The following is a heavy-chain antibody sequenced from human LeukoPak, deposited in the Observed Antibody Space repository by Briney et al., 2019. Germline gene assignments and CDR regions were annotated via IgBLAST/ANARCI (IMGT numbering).Heavy chain of an antibody. V-gene: IGHV1-69*04. J-gene: IGHJ4*02. CDR3: ARGSIAAAGETIDY. CDR2: IIPIFGIA. Sequence: SVKVSCKASGGTFSSYAISWVRQAPGQGLEWMGRIIPIFGIANYAQKFQDRVTITADKSTSTAYMELSSLRSEDTAVYYCARGSIAAAGETIDYWGQGTLVTVSS. CDR1: GGTFSSYA. D-gene: IGHD6-13*01.